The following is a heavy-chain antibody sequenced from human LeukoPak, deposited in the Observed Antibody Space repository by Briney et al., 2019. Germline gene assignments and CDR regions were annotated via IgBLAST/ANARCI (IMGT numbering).Heavy chain of an antibody. V-gene: IGHV3-11*03. CDR3: ASQGGDILTGCLVY. CDR1: GFTFSDYY. J-gene: IGHJ4*02. Sequence: PGGSLRLSCATSGFTFSDYYMSWIRQAPGKGLEWVSYISSSGTYTNPAHSVKGRSTTSRDYPKNSLYLQISSLRAEYTAVYDCASQGGDILTGCLVYWGQGTQVTVSS. D-gene: IGHD3-9*01. CDR2: ISSSGTYT.